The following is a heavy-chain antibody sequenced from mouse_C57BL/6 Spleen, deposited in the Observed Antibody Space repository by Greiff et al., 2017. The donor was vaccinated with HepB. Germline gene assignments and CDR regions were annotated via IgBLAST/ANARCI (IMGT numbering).Heavy chain of an antibody. D-gene: IGHD2-1*01. J-gene: IGHJ1*03. CDR1: GYTFTSYW. CDR3: ARPGNFYWYFDV. V-gene: IGHV1-52*01. Sequence: QVQLQQPGAELVRPGSSVKLSCKASGYTFTSYWMHWVKQRPIQGLEWIGNIDPSDSETHYNQKFKDKATLTVDKSSSTAYMQLSSLTSEDSAVYYCARPGNFYWYFDVWGTGTTVTVSS. CDR2: IDPSDSET.